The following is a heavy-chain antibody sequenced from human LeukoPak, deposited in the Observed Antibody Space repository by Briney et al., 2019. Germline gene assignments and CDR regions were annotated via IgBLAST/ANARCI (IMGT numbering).Heavy chain of an antibody. Sequence: SETLSLTCTVSGGSISSSSYYWGWIRQPPGKGLEWIGSIYYSGSTYCNPSLKSRVTISVDTSKNQFSLKLSSVTAADTAVYYCARRGITGTIGYVDYWGQGTLVTVSS. CDR2: IYYSGST. D-gene: IGHD1-20*01. J-gene: IGHJ4*02. CDR1: GGSISSSSYY. V-gene: IGHV4-39*01. CDR3: ARRGITGTIGYVDY.